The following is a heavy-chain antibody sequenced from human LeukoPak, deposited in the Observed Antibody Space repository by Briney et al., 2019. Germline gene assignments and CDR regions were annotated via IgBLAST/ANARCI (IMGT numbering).Heavy chain of an antibody. CDR3: ARAGAYHFDN. J-gene: IGHJ4*02. Sequence: GGSLRLSCAASGYTFTDYWMHWVRHAPGKGLVWVSIINTDTRGTYYADSVKGRFTISRDNAKNTLYLQMNSLRAEDTAVYYCARAGAYHFDNWGQGTLVTVSS. CDR2: INTDTRGT. D-gene: IGHD3-16*01. CDR1: GYTFTDYW. V-gene: IGHV3-74*01.